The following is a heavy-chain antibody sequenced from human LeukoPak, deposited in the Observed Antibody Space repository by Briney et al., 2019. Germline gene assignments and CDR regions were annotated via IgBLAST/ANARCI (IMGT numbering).Heavy chain of an antibody. V-gene: IGHV3-15*01. CDR1: GVTFSNVW. J-gene: IGHJ4*02. CDR2: IKSNADGGTT. Sequence: PGGSLRLSCAASGVTFSNVWMTWVRQAPGKGLEWVGRIKSNADGGTTDYAAPVKGRFTISRDDSKTTLYLQMNILKTEDTAVYYCTRIYYDSSGPDYWGQGTLVTVSS. D-gene: IGHD3-22*01. CDR3: TRIYYDSSGPDY.